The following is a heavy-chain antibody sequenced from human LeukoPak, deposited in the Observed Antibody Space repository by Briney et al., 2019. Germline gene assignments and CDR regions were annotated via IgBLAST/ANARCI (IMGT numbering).Heavy chain of an antibody. CDR2: VSNGANT. Sequence: PSETLSLTCAVSGASINNYYWSWIRQPPGKGLEWIGYVSNGANTKYHPSLKSRVTISVDTSKNQFSLKLSSVTAADTAVYYCARDLRITMIGEFDIWGQGTMVTVSS. CDR1: GASINNYY. D-gene: IGHD3-22*01. J-gene: IGHJ3*02. CDR3: ARDLRITMIGEFDI. V-gene: IGHV4-59*12.